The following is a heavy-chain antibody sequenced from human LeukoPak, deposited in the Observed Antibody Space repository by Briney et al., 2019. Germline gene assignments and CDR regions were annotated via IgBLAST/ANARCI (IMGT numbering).Heavy chain of an antibody. J-gene: IGHJ4*02. CDR3: ATRSTGVAATFDS. D-gene: IGHD2-15*01. V-gene: IGHV4-59*02. CDR2: ISDSGST. Sequence: SETLSLTCTVSGVSVSSFYWSWIRQPPGRGLEWFGYISDSGSTNYNTSLKSRVTISADTSKNEFSLKLSSVTAADTAIYYCATRSTGVAATFDSWGQGALVTVSS. CDR1: GVSVSSFY.